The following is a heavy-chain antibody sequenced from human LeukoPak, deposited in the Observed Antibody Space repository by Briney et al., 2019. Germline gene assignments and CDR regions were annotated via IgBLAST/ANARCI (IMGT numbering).Heavy chain of an antibody. J-gene: IGHJ4*02. Sequence: GGSLRLSCAASGFTFSTYALSWVRQAPGKGLEWVSAISSSAGSPYYADSVNGRFTISRDNSKNTLYLQMNSLRAEDTALYYCAKDQALSLSSSRALDYWGQGTLVTVSS. V-gene: IGHV3-23*01. D-gene: IGHD2-2*01. CDR3: AKDQALSLSSSRALDY. CDR2: ISSSAGSP. CDR1: GFTFSTYA.